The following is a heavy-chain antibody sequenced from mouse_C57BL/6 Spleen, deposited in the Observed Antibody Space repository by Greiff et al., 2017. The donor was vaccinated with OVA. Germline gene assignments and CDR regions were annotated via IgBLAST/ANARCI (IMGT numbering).Heavy chain of an antibody. CDR1: GYTFTSYW. D-gene: IGHD2-3*01. J-gene: IGHJ4*01. V-gene: IGHV1-72*01. CDR3: ARGKDGYPYAMDY. CDR2: IDPNSGGT. Sequence: QVQLQQPGAELVKPGASVKLSCKASGYTFTSYWMHWVKQRPGRGLEWIGRIDPNSGGTKYNEKFKSKATLTVDKPSSTAYMQISSLTSEDSAVYYCARGKDGYPYAMDYWGQGTSVTVSS.